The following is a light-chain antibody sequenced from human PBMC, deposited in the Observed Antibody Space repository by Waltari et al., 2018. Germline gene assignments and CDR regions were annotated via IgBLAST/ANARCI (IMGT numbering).Light chain of an antibody. Sequence: QSVLTQPPSASGTPGQRVTISCSGSSSKIGRNTVNWYQQPPGTAPKLLIYSNDQRPSGVPDRFSGSKSGTSASLAISGLQSEDEADYYCAAWDDSLNGRVFGGGTKLTVL. V-gene: IGLV1-44*01. J-gene: IGLJ3*02. CDR1: SSKIGRNT. CDR3: AAWDDSLNGRV. CDR2: SND.